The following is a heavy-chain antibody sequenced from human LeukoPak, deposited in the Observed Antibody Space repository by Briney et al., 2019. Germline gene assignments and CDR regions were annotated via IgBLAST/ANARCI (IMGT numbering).Heavy chain of an antibody. CDR2: ITVSGDTT. J-gene: IGHJ4*02. V-gene: IGHV3-23*01. D-gene: IGHD3/OR15-3a*01. CDR1: GFIFRNYA. Sequence: PGASLRLSCAASGFIFRNYAMSWVRQAPGKGLEWVSAITVSGDTTYYADSVKGRFTISRDNSKNTLYVEMNTRRAEDTAVYYCATWGDYDVLTGYYVSDFWGQGTLVTVSS. CDR3: ATWGDYDVLTGYYVSDF.